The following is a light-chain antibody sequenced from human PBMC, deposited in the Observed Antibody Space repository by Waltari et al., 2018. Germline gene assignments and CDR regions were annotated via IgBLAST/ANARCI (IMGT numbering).Light chain of an antibody. CDR1: QTFLSPTNRNS. CDR2: WAS. Sequence: DIVMTQSPDSLAVSLGGTATITCKSSQTFLSPTNRNSLSWYQQKPGQPPTLLIYWASTRQSGVPDRFSGRGSGTDFNLTIDGLQAEDVAIYYCHQYYTSPNTFGGGTKVEIK. V-gene: IGKV4-1*01. J-gene: IGKJ4*01. CDR3: HQYYTSPNT.